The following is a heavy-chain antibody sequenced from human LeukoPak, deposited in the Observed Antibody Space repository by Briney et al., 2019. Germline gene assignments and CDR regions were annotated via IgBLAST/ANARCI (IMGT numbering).Heavy chain of an antibody. D-gene: IGHD5-24*01. V-gene: IGHV3-74*01. CDR3: ARDHRDAYNL. CDR2: INSAGSTS. Sequence: GGSLRLSCAASGFTLSSYWMHWVRQAPGKGLVWVSRINSAGSTSSYADSVKGRFTISRDNAKNTLYLQMNSLRADDTAVYFCARDHRDAYNLWGQGTLVTVSS. J-gene: IGHJ4*02. CDR1: GFTLSSYW.